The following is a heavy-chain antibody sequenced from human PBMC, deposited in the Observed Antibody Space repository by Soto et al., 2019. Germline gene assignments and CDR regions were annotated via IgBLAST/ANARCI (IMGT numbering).Heavy chain of an antibody. V-gene: IGHV4-31*03. CDR2: IYYSGST. J-gene: IGHJ4*02. CDR1: GGSISSGGYY. D-gene: IGHD3-22*01. Sequence: QVQLQESGPGLVKPSQTLSLTCTVSGGSISSGGYYWSWIRQHPGKGLEWIGYIYYSGSTYYNPSLKSRVTISVDTSKNQFSLKRSSVTAADTAVYYCARGGPDYYDSSGYFTFDYWGQGTLVTVSS. CDR3: ARGGPDYYDSSGYFTFDY.